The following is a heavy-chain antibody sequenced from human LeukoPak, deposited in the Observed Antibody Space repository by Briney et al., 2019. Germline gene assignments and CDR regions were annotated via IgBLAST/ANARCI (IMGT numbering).Heavy chain of an antibody. CDR3: ARTPDSSGYYCAFDI. CDR2: IIPIFGTA. V-gene: IGHV1-69*13. CDR1: GGTFSSYA. J-gene: IGHJ3*02. D-gene: IGHD3-22*01. Sequence: SVKVPCKASGGTFSSYAISWVRQAPGQGLEWMGGIIPIFGTANYAQKFQGRVTITADESTSTAYMELSSLRSEDTAVYYCARTPDSSGYYCAFDIWGQGTMVTVSS.